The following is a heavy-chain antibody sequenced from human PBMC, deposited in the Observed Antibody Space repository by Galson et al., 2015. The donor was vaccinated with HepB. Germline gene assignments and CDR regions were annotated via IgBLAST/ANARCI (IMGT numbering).Heavy chain of an antibody. V-gene: IGHV1-18*01. Sequence: SVRVSCKASGYTFISYGLNWVRQAPGQGLEWMGWISTYSGKTNYAQKLQGRVTMTTDTSTSTAYMELRSLRSDDTAVYYCARGGLGSGEDYSYYMDVWGKGTTVTVSS. CDR2: ISTYSGKT. CDR1: GYTFISYG. CDR3: ARGGLGSGEDYSYYMDV. J-gene: IGHJ6*03. D-gene: IGHD7-27*01.